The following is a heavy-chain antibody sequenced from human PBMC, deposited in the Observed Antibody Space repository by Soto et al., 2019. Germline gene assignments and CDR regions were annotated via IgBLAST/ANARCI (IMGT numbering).Heavy chain of an antibody. D-gene: IGHD3-16*01. CDR2: MYSGGST. J-gene: IGHJ3*02. CDR1: GSTVSSNY. Sequence: EVQLVESGGGLVQPGGSLRLSCAASGSTVSSNYMSWVRQAPGKGLAWVTVMYSGGSTYYADSVKGRFPISRDNSKNTLYLQMNSLRAEDTAVYYCAGGDAFDIWGQGTMVTVSS. V-gene: IGHV3-66*01. CDR3: AGGDAFDI.